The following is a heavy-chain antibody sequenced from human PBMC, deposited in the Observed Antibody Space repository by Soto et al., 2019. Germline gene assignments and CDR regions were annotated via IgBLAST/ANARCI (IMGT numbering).Heavy chain of an antibody. CDR1: GGTFSSYA. CDR2: IIPIFGPA. Sequence: QVQLVQSGAEVKKPGSSVKVSCKASGGTFSSYAISWVRQAPGQGLEWMGGIIPIFGPANYAQKFQGRVTITADDTTSRADMELSSLRSEDTAVYYCAGGEPRGIAAAGPFDYWGQGTLVTVSS. J-gene: IGHJ4*02. CDR3: AGGEPRGIAAAGPFDY. D-gene: IGHD6-13*01. V-gene: IGHV1-69*01.